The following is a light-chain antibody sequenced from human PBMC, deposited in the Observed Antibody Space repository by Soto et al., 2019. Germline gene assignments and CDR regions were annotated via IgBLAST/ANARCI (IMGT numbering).Light chain of an antibody. CDR3: QQYNSYFRT. J-gene: IGKJ1*01. Sequence: LHITQSPSTLSASVGDRVTITCRASQSISSWLAWYQQKPGKAPKLLIYDASSLESGVPSRFSGSGSGTEFTLTISSLQPDDFETYYCQQYNSYFRTFGQGTK. V-gene: IGKV1-5*01. CDR1: QSISSW. CDR2: DAS.